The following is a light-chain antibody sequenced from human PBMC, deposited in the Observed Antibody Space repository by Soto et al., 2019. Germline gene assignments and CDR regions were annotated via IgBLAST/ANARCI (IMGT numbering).Light chain of an antibody. V-gene: IGKV3-15*01. Sequence: IVMTKSPATLSVSTGDRATLSCRASQSVSSNLAWYQQKPGQAPRLLIYGASTRATRIPARFSGSGSGTEFTLTISSLQSEDFAVYYCQQYNNLRTFGQGTKADI. J-gene: IGKJ1*01. CDR3: QQYNNLRT. CDR1: QSVSSN. CDR2: GAS.